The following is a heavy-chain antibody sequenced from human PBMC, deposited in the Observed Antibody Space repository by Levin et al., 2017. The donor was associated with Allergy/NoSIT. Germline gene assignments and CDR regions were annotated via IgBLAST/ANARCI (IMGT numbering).Heavy chain of an antibody. V-gene: IGHV1-18*01. CDR2: ISAYNGNT. D-gene: IGHD3-10*01. Sequence: ASVKVSCKASGYTFTSYGISWVRQAPGQGLEWMGWISAYNGNTNYAQKLQGRVTMTTDTSTSTAYMELRSLRSDDTAVYYCARDPDYYGSGSYRSGMDVWGQGTTVTVSS. CDR3: ARDPDYYGSGSYRSGMDV. J-gene: IGHJ6*02. CDR1: GYTFTSYG.